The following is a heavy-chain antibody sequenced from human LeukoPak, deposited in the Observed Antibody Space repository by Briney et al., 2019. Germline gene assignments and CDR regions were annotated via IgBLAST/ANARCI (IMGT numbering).Heavy chain of an antibody. CDR2: ISYDGGNK. CDR1: GFTFSSYG. Sequence: PGRSLRLSCAASGFTFSSYGMHWVRQAPGKGLEWVAVISYDGGNKYYADSVKGRFTISRDNSKNTLYLQMNSLRAEDTAVYYCAKSTPTDIVVVVAALDYWGQGTLVTVSS. V-gene: IGHV3-30*18. CDR3: AKSTPTDIVVVVAALDY. D-gene: IGHD2-15*01. J-gene: IGHJ4*02.